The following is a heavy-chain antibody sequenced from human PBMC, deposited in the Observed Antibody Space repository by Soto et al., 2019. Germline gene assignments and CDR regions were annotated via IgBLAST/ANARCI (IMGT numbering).Heavy chain of an antibody. CDR1: GYSISLGYY. CDR2: IYHSGNT. V-gene: IGHV4-38-2*01. Sequence: CAVSGYSISLGYYWGWIRQPPGKGLEWIGSIYHSGNTYYNPSLKSRVSISLDTSKNHFSLELTSVTAADTATYYCARHEEEGPLDYWGQGTPVTVSS. J-gene: IGHJ4*02. CDR3: ARHEEEGPLDY.